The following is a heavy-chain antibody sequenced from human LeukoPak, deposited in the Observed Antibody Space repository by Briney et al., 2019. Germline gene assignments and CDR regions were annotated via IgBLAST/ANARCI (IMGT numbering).Heavy chain of an antibody. D-gene: IGHD6-13*01. CDR3: ARDEQQQLVRPYYYYYGMDV. CDR1: GFTFSSYR. CDR2: IKQDGSEK. Sequence: GGSLRLSCAASGFTFSSYRMSWVRQAPGKGLEWVANIKQDGSEKYYVDSVKGRFTISRDNAKNSLYLQMNSLRAEDTAVYYCARDEQQQLVRPYYYYYGMDVWGQGTTVTVSS. J-gene: IGHJ6*02. V-gene: IGHV3-7*01.